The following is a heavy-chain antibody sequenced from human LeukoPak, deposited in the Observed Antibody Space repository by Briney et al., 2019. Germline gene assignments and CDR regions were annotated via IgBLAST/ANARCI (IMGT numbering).Heavy chain of an antibody. CDR1: GYTFTSYA. CDR3: ASMYYDFWSGHSDSYGMDV. Sequence: EASVQVSCKASGYTFTSYAMHWVRQAPGQRLEWMGWINAGNGNTKYSQKFQGRVTITRDTSASTAYMELSSLRSEDTAVYYCASMYYDFWSGHSDSYGMDVWGQGTTVTVSS. V-gene: IGHV1-3*01. J-gene: IGHJ6*02. D-gene: IGHD3-3*01. CDR2: INAGNGNT.